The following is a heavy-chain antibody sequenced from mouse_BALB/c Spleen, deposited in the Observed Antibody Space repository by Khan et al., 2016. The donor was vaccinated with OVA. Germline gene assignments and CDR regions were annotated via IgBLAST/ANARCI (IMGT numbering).Heavy chain of an antibody. CDR2: IWAGGSS. CDR3: ARLEDI. J-gene: IGHJ2*01. Sequence: QVQLKESGPGLVAPSQSLSITCTVSGFSLTSYGVHWVRQPPGKGLEWLGVIWAGGSSNYNSAIMSRLSISTENSKSQVFLKMNSLQTDETAIYYCARLEDIWGQGTTLTVSA. CDR1: GFSLTSYG. V-gene: IGHV2-9*02. D-gene: IGHD1-3*01.